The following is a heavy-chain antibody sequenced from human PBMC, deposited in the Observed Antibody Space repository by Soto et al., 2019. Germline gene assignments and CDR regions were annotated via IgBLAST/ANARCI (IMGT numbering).Heavy chain of an antibody. CDR2: ISYDGSNK. CDR1: GFTFNSYG. D-gene: IGHD6-25*01. J-gene: IGHJ6*03. Sequence: GGSLRLSCAASGFTFNSYGMQGVSQGLGKGLEWVAVISYDGSNKYYADSVKGRFTISRDNSKNTLYLQMSSLRSEDTAVYYCAREDSATPVVYMDVWGKGTTVTSP. CDR3: AREDSATPVVYMDV. V-gene: IGHV3-30*03.